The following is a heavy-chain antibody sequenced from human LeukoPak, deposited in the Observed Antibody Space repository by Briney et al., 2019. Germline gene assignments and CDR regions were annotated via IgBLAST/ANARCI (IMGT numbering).Heavy chain of an antibody. Sequence: ASVKVSCKASGYTFTGYYMHWVRQAPGQGLEWMGWINPNSGSTSYAQKFQGRVTMTRDTSTSTVYMELSSLRSEDTAVYYCARGRYYDSSLNYWGQGTLVTVSS. J-gene: IGHJ4*02. CDR2: INPNSGST. D-gene: IGHD3-22*01. CDR1: GYTFTGYY. V-gene: IGHV1-46*03. CDR3: ARGRYYDSSLNY.